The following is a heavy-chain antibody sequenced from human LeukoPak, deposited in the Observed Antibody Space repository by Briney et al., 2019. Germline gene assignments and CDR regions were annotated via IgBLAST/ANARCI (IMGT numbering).Heavy chain of an antibody. V-gene: IGHV3-74*01. D-gene: IGHD3-10*01. CDR2: INSDGSST. CDR3: ARALLWFGELPPDC. Sequence: GGSLRLSCAASGFTFSSYWMHRVRQAPGKGLVWVSRINSDGSSTSYADSVKGRFTISRDNAKNTLYLQMNSLRAEDTAVYYCARALLWFGELPPDCWGQGTLVTVSS. CDR1: GFTFSSYW. J-gene: IGHJ4*02.